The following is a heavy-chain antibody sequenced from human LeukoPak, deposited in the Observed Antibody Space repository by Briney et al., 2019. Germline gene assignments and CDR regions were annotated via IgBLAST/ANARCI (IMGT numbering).Heavy chain of an antibody. D-gene: IGHD6-19*01. CDR2: VNGLGHT. V-gene: IGHV4-34*01. Sequence: SETLSLTCAVHGASFSGYSWSWLRRPPGKGLEWIGEVNGLGHTIYNPSLKSRVTISIDTSTTQFSLILTSVTAADTAVYYCARVGGWYEYYFDYWGQGTLVTVSS. CDR1: GASFSGYS. CDR3: ARVGGWYEYYFDY. J-gene: IGHJ4*02.